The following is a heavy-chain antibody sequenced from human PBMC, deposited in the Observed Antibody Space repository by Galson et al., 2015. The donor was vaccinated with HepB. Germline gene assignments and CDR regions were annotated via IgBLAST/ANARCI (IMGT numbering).Heavy chain of an antibody. CDR3: AREVEAVAATYFDY. CDR1: GFTFSSYA. V-gene: IGHV3-30*04. CDR2: ISYDRSNK. J-gene: IGHJ4*02. Sequence: SLRLSCAASGFTFSSYAMHWVRQAPGKGLEWVAVISYDRSNKYYADSVKGRFTISRDNSKNTLYLQMNSLRAEDTAVYYCAREVEAVAATYFDYWGQGTLVTVSS. D-gene: IGHD6-19*01.